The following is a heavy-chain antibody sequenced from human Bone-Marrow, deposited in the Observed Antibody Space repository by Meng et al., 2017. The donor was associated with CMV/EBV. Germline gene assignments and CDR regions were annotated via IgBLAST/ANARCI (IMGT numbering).Heavy chain of an antibody. CDR3: VRGLID. D-gene: IGHD3-16*02. CDR2: ISSSSSTI. J-gene: IGHJ4*02. CDR1: GFTFSSYG. Sequence: GGSLRLSCAASGFTFSSYGINWVRQAPGKGLEWVAFISSSSSTIYYADSVKGRFTISRENAKSSLYLQMNSLRDDDTAMYYCVRGLIDWGQGTLVTVSS. V-gene: IGHV3-48*02.